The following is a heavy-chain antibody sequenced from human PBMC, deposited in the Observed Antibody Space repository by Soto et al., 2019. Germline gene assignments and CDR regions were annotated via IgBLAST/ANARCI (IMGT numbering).Heavy chain of an antibody. V-gene: IGHV1-18*01. CDR2: ISAYNGNT. Sequence: ASVKVSCKASGYTFTSYGISWVRQAPGQGLEWMGWISAYNGNTNYAQKLQGRVTMTTDTSTSTAYMELRSLRSDDTALYYCARDQHVLRYFDWLTHYYYYGMDVWGQGTTVTVSS. CDR1: GYTFTSYG. CDR3: ARDQHVLRYFDWLTHYYYYGMDV. D-gene: IGHD3-9*01. J-gene: IGHJ6*02.